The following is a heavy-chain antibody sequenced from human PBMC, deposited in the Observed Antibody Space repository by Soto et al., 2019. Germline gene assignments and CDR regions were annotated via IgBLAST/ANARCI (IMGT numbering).Heavy chain of an antibody. J-gene: IGHJ4*02. CDR2: IYHSGST. Sequence: QLQLQESGSGLVKPSQTLSLTCAVSGGSISSGGYSWSWIRQPPGKGLEWIGYIYHSGSTYYNPSHKTCDPMSVATYKNQSSLKLSSVTAVDTAVYYCAIGQEPVRNYWGQGTLVTVPS. D-gene: IGHD6-13*01. CDR1: GGSISSGGYS. CDR3: AIGQEPVRNY. V-gene: IGHV4-30-2*01.